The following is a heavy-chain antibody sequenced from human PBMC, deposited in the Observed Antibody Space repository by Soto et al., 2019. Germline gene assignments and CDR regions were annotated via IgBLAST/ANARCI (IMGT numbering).Heavy chain of an antibody. CDR3: AKQRAGYGSGSDTFYFDF. D-gene: IGHD3-10*01. J-gene: IGHJ4*02. Sequence: GGSLRLSCEAAGFTFSSYGMHWVRQAPGKGLEWVAIVSYDGSKKYYAGSVKGRFTISRDNSKNTLYLQMSSLRAEDTALYYCAKQRAGYGSGSDTFYFDFWGQGTLVTVSS. CDR1: GFTFSSYG. V-gene: IGHV3-30*18. CDR2: VSYDGSKK.